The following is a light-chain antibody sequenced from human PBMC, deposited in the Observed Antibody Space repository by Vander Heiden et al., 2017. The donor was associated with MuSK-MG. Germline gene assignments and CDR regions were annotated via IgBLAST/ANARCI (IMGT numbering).Light chain of an antibody. CDR2: EDN. Sequence: FILTQPHSVSESPGKTVTISCTRSSGSIATTYVQWYQLSPGSSPTTVVYEDNGRPSGVKDRFSGSIDISSNSASLTISRLKTEDEADYYCQSFDHNAGVIFGGGTKLIVL. CDR1: SGSIATTY. J-gene: IGLJ2*01. CDR3: QSFDHNAGVI. V-gene: IGLV6-57*01.